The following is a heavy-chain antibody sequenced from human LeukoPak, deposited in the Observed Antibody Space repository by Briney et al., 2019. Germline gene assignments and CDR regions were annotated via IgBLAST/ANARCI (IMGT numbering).Heavy chain of an antibody. CDR2: FDPEDGEA. Sequence: GASVKVSCKISGYTLTELSMHWVRQAPGEGLEWMGGFDPEDGEAIYAQKFQGRVTMTEDTSTDTAYMELSSLRSEDTAVYYCATGYLRIQLILRYWGQGTLVTVSS. CDR3: ATGYLRIQLILRY. V-gene: IGHV1-24*01. D-gene: IGHD5-18*01. CDR1: GYTLTELS. J-gene: IGHJ4*02.